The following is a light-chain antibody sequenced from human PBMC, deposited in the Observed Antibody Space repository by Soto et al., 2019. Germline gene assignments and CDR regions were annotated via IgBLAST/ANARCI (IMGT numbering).Light chain of an antibody. Sequence: QSALNQPASVSGSPGQSITISCTGTSSDVGGYKYVSWYQQHPDKAPKLIIFEVSNRPSGISSRFSGSKSGNTASLTISGLQAEDEADYYCASYTSSSTSVIFGRGTKLTVL. CDR3: ASYTSSSTSVI. V-gene: IGLV2-14*01. CDR1: SSDVGGYKY. CDR2: EVS. J-gene: IGLJ2*01.